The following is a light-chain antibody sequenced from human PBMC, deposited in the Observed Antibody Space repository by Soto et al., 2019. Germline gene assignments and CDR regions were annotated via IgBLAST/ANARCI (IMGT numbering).Light chain of an antibody. CDR1: QSVSSSY. CDR2: GAS. CDR3: QQYDSSPLT. V-gene: IGKV3-20*01. J-gene: IGKJ4*01. Sequence: EIVLTQSPATLSLSPGERATLSCRASQSVSSSYLAWYQQKPGQAPRLLIYGASSRATGIPDRFSGSGSGTEFTLTISSLQSEDFAVYYCQQYDSSPLTFGGGTKVDI.